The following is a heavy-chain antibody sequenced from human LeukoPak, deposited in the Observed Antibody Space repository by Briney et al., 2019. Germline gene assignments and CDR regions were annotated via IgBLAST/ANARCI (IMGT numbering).Heavy chain of an antibody. V-gene: IGHV3-23*01. CDR1: GFTFSSYA. CDR2: ISAGADST. J-gene: IGHJ5*02. CDR3: AKSSGSSPKWFDP. Sequence: GGSLRLSCAASGFTFSSYAMNWVRQAPGKGLEWVSGISAGADSTYYADSVKGRFTISRDNSKNTLYLKMNSLRAEDTAVYYCAKSSGSSPKWFDPWGQGTLVTVSS. D-gene: IGHD6-6*01.